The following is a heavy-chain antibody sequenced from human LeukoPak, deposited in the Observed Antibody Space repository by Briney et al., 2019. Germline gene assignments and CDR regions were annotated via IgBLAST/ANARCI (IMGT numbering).Heavy chain of an antibody. CDR3: ARRSRGRAFDI. CDR1: GGSISSYY. J-gene: IGHJ3*02. D-gene: IGHD3-10*01. V-gene: IGHV4-59*08. CDR2: IYYSGST. Sequence: SETLSLTCTVSGGSISSYYWSWIRQPPGKGLEWIGYIYYSGSTNYNPSLKSRVTMSVDTSKNQFSLKLSSVTAADTAVYCCARRSRGRAFDIWGQGTMVTVSS.